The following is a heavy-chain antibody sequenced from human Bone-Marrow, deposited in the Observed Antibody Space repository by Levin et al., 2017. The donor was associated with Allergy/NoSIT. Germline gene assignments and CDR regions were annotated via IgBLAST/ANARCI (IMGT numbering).Heavy chain of an antibody. V-gene: IGHV3-30*18. J-gene: IGHJ6*02. Sequence: GGSLRLSCAASGFTFSTYGIHWVRQAPGKGLEWVALISYDGHNTYYADSVTGRFTISRDNSKNTLYLQMNSLRAEDTAVYYCAKSTDTAMMFYYGMDVWGQGTTVTVSS. D-gene: IGHD5-18*01. CDR3: AKSTDTAMMFYYGMDV. CDR2: ISYDGHNT. CDR1: GFTFSTYG.